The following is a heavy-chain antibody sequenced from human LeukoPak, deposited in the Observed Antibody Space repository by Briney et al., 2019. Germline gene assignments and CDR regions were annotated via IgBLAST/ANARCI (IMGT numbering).Heavy chain of an antibody. V-gene: IGHV3-30*04. CDR2: ISSDGRNK. CDR1: GFTFTSFS. Sequence: PGGSLRLSFSASGFTFTSFSLHWVRLAPGKGLEWVAFISSDGRNKFSADSVRARFTISRDNSNNMLYLQMNSLRTEDTAVYYCARDRKYYFDYWGQGTLVTVSS. J-gene: IGHJ4*02. CDR3: ARDRKYYFDY.